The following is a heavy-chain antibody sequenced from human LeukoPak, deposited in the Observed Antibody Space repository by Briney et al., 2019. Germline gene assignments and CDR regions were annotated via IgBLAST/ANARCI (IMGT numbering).Heavy chain of an antibody. J-gene: IGHJ4*02. V-gene: IGHV3-23*01. CDR3: AKAIYYDSSGYNDY. D-gene: IGHD3-22*01. CDR2: ISGSSSNT. CDR1: GFTFSSYG. Sequence: GTLRLSCAASGFTFSSYGMSWVRQAPGKGLEWVSVISGSSSNTYYADSVKGRFTISRDNSKNTLYLQMNSLRADDTAVYYCAKAIYYDSSGYNDYWGQGTLVTVSS.